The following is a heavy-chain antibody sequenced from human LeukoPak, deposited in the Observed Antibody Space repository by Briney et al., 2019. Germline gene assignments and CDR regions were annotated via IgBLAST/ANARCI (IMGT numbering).Heavy chain of an antibody. V-gene: IGHV3-21*01. J-gene: IGHJ6*04. Sequence: GGSLRLSCAASGFTFSSYGMHWVRQAPGKGLEWVSSISSSTSYINYADSVKGRFTISRDNAKNSLYLQMNSLRAEDTAVYYCAELGITMIGGVWGKGTTVTISS. CDR2: ISSSTSYI. D-gene: IGHD3-10*02. CDR1: GFTFSSYG. CDR3: AELGITMIGGV.